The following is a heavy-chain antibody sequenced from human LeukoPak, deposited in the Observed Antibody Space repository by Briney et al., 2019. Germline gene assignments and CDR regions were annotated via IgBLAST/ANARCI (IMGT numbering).Heavy chain of an antibody. D-gene: IGHD6-19*01. CDR1: GGSINSYY. CDR2: IYYSGST. J-gene: IGHJ4*02. V-gene: IGHV4-59*01. Sequence: PSETLSLTCTVSGGSINSYYWNWIRQPPGKGLEWIGYIYYSGSTSYNPSLKSRVTISVDTSNNQFSLKLISVTAAGTAVYYCARTFRGGWYYFDYWGQGTLVTVSS. CDR3: ARTFRGGWYYFDY.